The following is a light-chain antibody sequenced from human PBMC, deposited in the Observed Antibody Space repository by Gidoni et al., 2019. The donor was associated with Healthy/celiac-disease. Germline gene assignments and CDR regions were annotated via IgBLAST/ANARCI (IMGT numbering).Light chain of an antibody. V-gene: IGKV3-11*01. Sequence: EIVFTQSPATLALSPGDRAPRSCMASQSVSSYLTWYQQKPGQAPRLLIYDASNRATGIPARFSGSGSGTDFTLTISSLEPEDFAVYYCQQRSNWPRFTFGPGTKVDIK. CDR1: QSVSSY. CDR2: DAS. CDR3: QQRSNWPRFT. J-gene: IGKJ3*01.